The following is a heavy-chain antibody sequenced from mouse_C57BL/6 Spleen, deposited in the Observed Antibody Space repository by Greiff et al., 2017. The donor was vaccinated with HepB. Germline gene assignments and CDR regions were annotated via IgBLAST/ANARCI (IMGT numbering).Heavy chain of an antibody. V-gene: IGHV1-22*01. J-gene: IGHJ3*01. CDR2: INPNNGGT. D-gene: IGHD1-1*01. Sequence: EVQLQQSGPELVKPGASVKMSCKASGYTFTDYNMHWVKQSHGKSLEWIGYINPNNGGTSYNQKFKGKATLTVNKSSSTAYMELRSLTSEDSAVYYCARIPSYYYGSSAWFAYWGQGTLVTVSA. CDR1: GYTFTDYN. CDR3: ARIPSYYYGSSAWFAY.